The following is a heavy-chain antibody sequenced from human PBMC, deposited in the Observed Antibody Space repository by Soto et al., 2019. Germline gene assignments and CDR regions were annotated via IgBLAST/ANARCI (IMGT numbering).Heavy chain of an antibody. Sequence: QVQLVQSEAEVKKPGSSVKVSCKASGGTFSSYTISWVRQAPGQGLEWMGRIIPILGIANYAQKFQGRVTITADKSTITAYMELSSLRSEDTAVYYCARFTALYYAFDIWGQGTLVTVSS. D-gene: IGHD2-21*01. CDR3: ARFTALYYAFDI. J-gene: IGHJ3*02. CDR1: GGTFSSYT. CDR2: IIPILGIA. V-gene: IGHV1-69*02.